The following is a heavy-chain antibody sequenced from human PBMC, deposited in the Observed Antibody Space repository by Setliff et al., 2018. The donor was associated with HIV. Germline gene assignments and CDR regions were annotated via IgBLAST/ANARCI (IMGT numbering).Heavy chain of an antibody. CDR1: GGTFNNYT. Sequence: SVKVSCKASGGTFNNYTITWVRQAPGQGLEWMGRIIPILGMTNYAQRFQGKVTITADKSTSTAYMELTSLRFDDTAMYYCVRGVQSPPHYSYYYMDVWGEGTMVTVSS. J-gene: IGHJ6*03. V-gene: IGHV1-69*02. CDR3: VRGVQSPPHYSYYYMDV. D-gene: IGHD3-3*01. CDR2: IIPILGMT.